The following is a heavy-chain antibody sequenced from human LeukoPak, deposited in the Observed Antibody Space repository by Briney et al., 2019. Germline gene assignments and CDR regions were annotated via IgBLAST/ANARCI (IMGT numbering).Heavy chain of an antibody. CDR2: IIPIFGTA. J-gene: IGHJ6*03. CDR3: ARGGYSSSSGAHYYYYYMDV. Sequence: SVKVSCKASGGTFSSYAISWVRQAPGQGLERMGGIIPIFGTANYAQKFQGRVTITTDESTSTAYMELSSLRSEDTAVYYCARGGYSSSSGAHYYYYYMDVWGKGTTVTVSS. V-gene: IGHV1-69*05. CDR1: GGTFSSYA. D-gene: IGHD6-6*01.